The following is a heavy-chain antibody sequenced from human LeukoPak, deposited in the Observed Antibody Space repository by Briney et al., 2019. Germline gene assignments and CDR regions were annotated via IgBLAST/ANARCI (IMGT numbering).Heavy chain of an antibody. CDR1: GGSFSGYY. D-gene: IGHD6-13*01. Sequence: SETLSLTCAVYGGSFSGYYWSWIRQPPGKGLEWIGEISHSGSTNYNPSLKSRVTISVDTSKNQFSLKLSSVTAADTAVYYCAGCIAAAGTHTFDLWGRGTLVTVSS. J-gene: IGHJ2*01. V-gene: IGHV4-34*01. CDR2: ISHSGST. CDR3: AGCIAAAGTHTFDL.